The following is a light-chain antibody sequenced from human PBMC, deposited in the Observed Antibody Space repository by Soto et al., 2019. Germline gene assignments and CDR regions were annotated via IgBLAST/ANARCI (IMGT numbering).Light chain of an antibody. V-gene: IGKV3-15*01. CDR1: QSVSSN. Sequence: EIVMTQSPATLSVSPGERATLSCTASQSVSSNLAWYQQKPGQAPRLLIYGASTRATVIPARFSGSGSGTEFTLTISSLQSEDFAVYYCQQYNNWPFTFGPGTKVDIK. CDR3: QQYNNWPFT. CDR2: GAS. J-gene: IGKJ3*01.